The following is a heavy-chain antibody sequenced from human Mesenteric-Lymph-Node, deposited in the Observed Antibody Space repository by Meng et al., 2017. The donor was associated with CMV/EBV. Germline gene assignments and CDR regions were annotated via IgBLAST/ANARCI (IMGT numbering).Heavy chain of an antibody. J-gene: IGHJ6*02. Sequence: SETLSLTCTVSGGSISSSSYYWGWIRQPPGKGLEWIGSIYYSGSTYYNPSLKSRVTISVDTSKNQFSLKLSSVTAADTAVYYCARIRQNRNYYGSGSYPNYYYYGMDVWGQGTTVTVSS. D-gene: IGHD3-10*01. CDR3: ARIRQNRNYYGSGSYPNYYYYGMDV. V-gene: IGHV4-39*07. CDR1: GGSISSSSYY. CDR2: IYYSGST.